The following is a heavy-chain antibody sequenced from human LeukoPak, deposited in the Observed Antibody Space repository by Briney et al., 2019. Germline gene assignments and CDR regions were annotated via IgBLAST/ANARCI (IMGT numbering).Heavy chain of an antibody. Sequence: GGSLRLSCAASGFSFSEYYMTWISQAPGKGLEWDSNLSSSGRYTNYADSVRGRFTISRDNAKKSLYLQMNSLRAEDTAVYYCARHSEGPVNDAFDIWGQGTKVTVSS. CDR1: GFSFSEYY. J-gene: IGHJ3*02. V-gene: IGHV3-11*03. CDR3: ARHSEGPVNDAFDI. D-gene: IGHD2-2*01. CDR2: LSSSGRYT.